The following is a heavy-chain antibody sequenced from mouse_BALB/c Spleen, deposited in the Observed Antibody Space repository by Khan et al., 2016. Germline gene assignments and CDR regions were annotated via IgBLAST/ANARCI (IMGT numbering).Heavy chain of an antibody. Sequence: QVQLQQSGPQLVRPGASVKISCKASGYSFTRNWMHWVKQRLGQGLEWIGMVVPSDGESRLNQKFKDKAKLTVDPSSSTAYMQLSSPTSEDSAVYIYARENWELAYWGQGTLVTVSA. D-gene: IGHD4-1*01. J-gene: IGHJ3*01. CDR2: VVPSDGES. V-gene: IGHV1S127*01. CDR3: ARENWELAY. CDR1: GYSFTRNW.